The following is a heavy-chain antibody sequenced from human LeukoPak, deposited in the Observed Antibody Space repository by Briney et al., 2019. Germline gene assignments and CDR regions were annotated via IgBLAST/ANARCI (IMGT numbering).Heavy chain of an antibody. J-gene: IGHJ4*02. CDR2: IKSKTNGGTT. V-gene: IGHV3-15*01. CDR1: GFTFSDAW. CDR3: FTLRGIDY. Sequence: GGSLRLSCAASGFTFSDAWMSWVRQAPGKGLEWVGRIKSKTNGGTTDYAAPVMGRFTVSRDDSKSTLYLQMNNLRADDTAVYYCFTLRGIDYWGQGALVTVSS. D-gene: IGHD3-16*01.